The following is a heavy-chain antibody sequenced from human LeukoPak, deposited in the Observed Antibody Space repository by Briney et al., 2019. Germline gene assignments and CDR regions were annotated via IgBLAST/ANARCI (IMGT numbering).Heavy chain of an antibody. Sequence: RTGGSLRLSCAASGFTFSSYAMSWVRQAPGKGLEWVSAISGSGGSTYYADSVKGRFTISRDNSKNTLYLQMNSLRAEDTAVYYCAKDPRQYRNVQLNYFDYWGQGTLVTVSS. CDR2: ISGSGGST. D-gene: IGHD5-18*01. CDR3: AKDPRQYRNVQLNYFDY. CDR1: GFTFSSYA. V-gene: IGHV3-23*01. J-gene: IGHJ4*02.